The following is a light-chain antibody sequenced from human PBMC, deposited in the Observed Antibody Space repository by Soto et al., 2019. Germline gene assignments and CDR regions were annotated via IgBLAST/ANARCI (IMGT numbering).Light chain of an antibody. Sequence: DIVMIQSPLSLPVTPGEPASISCRSSQSLLHTNGYNYLDWYLQKPGQSPQLLIYLASTRAAGVPDRISGSGSGTDFTLKISRVEAEDVGIYYCMQAVQTPRTFGQGTKLEIK. V-gene: IGKV2-28*01. CDR2: LAS. CDR3: MQAVQTPRT. CDR1: QSLLHTNGYNY. J-gene: IGKJ2*01.